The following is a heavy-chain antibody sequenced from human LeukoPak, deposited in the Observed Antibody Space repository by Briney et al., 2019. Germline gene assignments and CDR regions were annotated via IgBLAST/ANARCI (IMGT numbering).Heavy chain of an antibody. V-gene: IGHV4-38-2*02. CDR1: GYSISSGFY. CDR2: IYHSGST. D-gene: IGHD3-10*01. Sequence: SETLSLTCTVSGYSISSGFYWGWIRQPPGKGLEWIGSIYHSGSTYYNPSLKSRVTISVDTSKNQFSLKLSSVTAADTAVYYCARTGFLYGSGSYYHNWFDPWGQGTLVTVSS. CDR3: ARTGFLYGSGSYYHNWFDP. J-gene: IGHJ5*02.